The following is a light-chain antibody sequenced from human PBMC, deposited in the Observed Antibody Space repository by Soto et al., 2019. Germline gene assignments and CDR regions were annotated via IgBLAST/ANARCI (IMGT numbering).Light chain of an antibody. J-gene: IGLJ3*02. CDR2: EVS. CDR1: NTEIGGYNY. CDR3: ASYTSRNTWL. V-gene: IGLV2-14*03. Sequence: QSALTQPASVSGSPGQSSTISCTGSNTEIGGYNYLSWYQQHPGRAPRLIIFEVSHRPSGISDRFSASKSANAASLTISGLQAEDEADYYCASYTSRNTWLCGGGTKLTVL.